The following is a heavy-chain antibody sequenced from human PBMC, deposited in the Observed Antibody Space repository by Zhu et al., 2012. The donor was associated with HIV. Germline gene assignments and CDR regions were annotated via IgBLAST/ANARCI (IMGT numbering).Heavy chain of an antibody. CDR1: GGSFSGHY. D-gene: IGHD6-19*01. V-gene: IGHV4-34*01. Sequence: QVQLQQWGAGLLKPSETLSLSCAVYGGSFSGHYWSWIRQPPGKGLEWIGEIHHSGRTNYNPSLKSRVTISVDTSKNQFSLKLSSVTAADTALYYCARIAVAESYLDYWGQGTLVTVSS. CDR3: ARIAVAESYLDY. J-gene: IGHJ4*02. CDR2: IHHSGRT.